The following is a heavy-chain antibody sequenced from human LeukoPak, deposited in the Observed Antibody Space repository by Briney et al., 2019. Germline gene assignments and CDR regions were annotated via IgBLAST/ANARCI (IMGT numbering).Heavy chain of an antibody. D-gene: IGHD5-24*01. CDR1: GFTFDDYA. J-gene: IGHJ6*02. Sequence: GRSLRLSCAASGFTFDDYAMHWVRQAPGKGLEWVSGISWNSASIGYADSVKGRFTISRDNAKNSLYLQMNSLRAEDTALYYCAKDGPSDRKMATSTTKYGMDVWGQGTTVTVSS. CDR3: AKDGPSDRKMATSTTKYGMDV. CDR2: ISWNSASI. V-gene: IGHV3-9*01.